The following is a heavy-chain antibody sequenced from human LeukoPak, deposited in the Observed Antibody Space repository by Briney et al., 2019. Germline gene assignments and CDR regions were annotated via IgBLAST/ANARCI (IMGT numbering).Heavy chain of an antibody. J-gene: IGHJ6*02. CDR3: ARTYYDFWSGYAAHYYYGMDV. D-gene: IGHD3-3*01. CDR1: GGSIRSSSYY. V-gene: IGHV4-39*01. CDR2: IYYSGST. Sequence: SETLSLTCTVSGGSIRSSSYYWGWIRQPPGKGLEWIGSIYYSGSTYYNPSLKSRVTISVDTSKNQFSLKLSSVTAADTAVYYCARTYYDFWSGYAAHYYYGMDVWGQGTTVTVSS.